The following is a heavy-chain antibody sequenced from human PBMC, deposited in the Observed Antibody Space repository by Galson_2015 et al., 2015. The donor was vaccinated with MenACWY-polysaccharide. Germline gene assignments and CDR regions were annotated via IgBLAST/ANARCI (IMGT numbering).Heavy chain of an antibody. V-gene: IGHV1-8*01. CDR2: MNPNSGNT. Sequence: SVKVSCKASGYKFTSYDINWVRQATGQGLEWMGWMNPNSGNTGYAQKFQGRVTMTSNSAMTTAYMELSSLRSEDTAVYYCARIIASKYTFADSWGQGPLFTVSS. CDR1: GYKFTSYD. CDR3: ARIIASKYTFADS. J-gene: IGHJ4*02. D-gene: IGHD2-2*01.